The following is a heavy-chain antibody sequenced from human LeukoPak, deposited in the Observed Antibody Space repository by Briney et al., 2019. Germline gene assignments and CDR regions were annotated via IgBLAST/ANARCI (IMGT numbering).Heavy chain of an antibody. CDR2: IYYSGST. CDR1: GGSISSYY. CDR3: ARAWPLSDPWYFDL. D-gene: IGHD5-24*01. J-gene: IGHJ2*01. Sequence: PSETLSLTCTVSGGSISSYYWSWIRQPPGKGLEWIGYIYYSGSTNYNPSLKSRVTISVDTSKNQFSLKLSSVTAADTAVYYCARAWPLSDPWYFDLWGRGTLVTVSS. V-gene: IGHV4-59*01.